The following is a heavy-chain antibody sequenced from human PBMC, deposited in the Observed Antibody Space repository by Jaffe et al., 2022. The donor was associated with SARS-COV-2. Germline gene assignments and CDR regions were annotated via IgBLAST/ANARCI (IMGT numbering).Heavy chain of an antibody. J-gene: IGHJ4*02. CDR2: FNYSGTT. D-gene: IGHD6-25*01. CDR3: ARHAAPHVWIYFDY. Sequence: QLQLQESGPGLVKPSETLSLSCTVSDDSISSTGSYWGWIRQPPGKGLEWIGSFNYSGTTYYNPSLKSRITIFVDTSKNQFSLKLNSVTAADTAVYYCARHAAPHVWIYFDYWGQGTLVTVSS. CDR1: DDSISSTGSY. V-gene: IGHV4-39*01.